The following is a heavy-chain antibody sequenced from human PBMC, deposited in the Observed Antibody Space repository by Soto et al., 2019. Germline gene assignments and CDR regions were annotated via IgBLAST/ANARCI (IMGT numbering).Heavy chain of an antibody. Sequence: QVQLQESGPGLVKPSGTLSLTCSISGESITNDRWWSWVRQSPGQGLEWIGEIYHSGRANYNPSLKTRVIISVDKSKNSFSLTLSSVTAADTAVYYCTANGFYSLDYWGQGSLVTVSS. J-gene: IGHJ4*02. CDR1: GESITNDRW. CDR2: IYHSGRA. CDR3: TANGFYSLDY. V-gene: IGHV4-4*02. D-gene: IGHD2-21*01.